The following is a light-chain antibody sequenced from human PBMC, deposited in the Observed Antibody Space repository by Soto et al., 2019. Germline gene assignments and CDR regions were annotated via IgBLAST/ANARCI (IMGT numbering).Light chain of an antibody. V-gene: IGKV3-20*01. J-gene: IGKJ1*01. CDR3: QQFGGSPPSWT. CDR2: GAS. Sequence: ESVLTQSPGTLSLSPGERATLSCRASQSVSSNSLAWYQQKPGQAPRLLIYGASSRATGTPDRFSGSGSGTDFTLIISRLEPEDFAVYYCQQFGGSPPSWTFGQGTKVEI. CDR1: QSVSSNS.